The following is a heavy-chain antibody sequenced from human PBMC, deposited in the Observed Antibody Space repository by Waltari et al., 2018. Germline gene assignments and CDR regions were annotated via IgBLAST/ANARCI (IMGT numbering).Heavy chain of an antibody. Sequence: QVQLVESGGGVVQPGRSLRLSCAASGFTFSSYGMHWVRQAPGKGLEWVAVISYDGSNKYYADSVKGRFTISRDNSKNTLYLQMNSLRAEDTAVYYCAKAGPFGELRFDYWGQGTLVTVSS. V-gene: IGHV3-30*18. CDR3: AKAGPFGELRFDY. CDR1: GFTFSSYG. CDR2: ISYDGSNK. J-gene: IGHJ4*02. D-gene: IGHD3-10*01.